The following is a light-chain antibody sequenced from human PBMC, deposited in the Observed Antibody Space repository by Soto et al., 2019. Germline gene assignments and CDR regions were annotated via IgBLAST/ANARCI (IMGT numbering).Light chain of an antibody. CDR2: DVS. Sequence: QSALTQPASVSGSPGQSITISCTGTSSDVGGYNYVSWYQQHPGKAPKLMIYDVSKRPSGVSNRFSGSKSGNTASLTISGLQDEDEADYYCSSYTSSSLYVFGTGTKLTVL. V-gene: IGLV2-14*01. CDR1: SSDVGGYNY. CDR3: SSYTSSSLYV. J-gene: IGLJ1*01.